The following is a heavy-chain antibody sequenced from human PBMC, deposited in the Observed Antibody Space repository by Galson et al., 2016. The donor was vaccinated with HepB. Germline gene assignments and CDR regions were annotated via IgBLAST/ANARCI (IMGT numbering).Heavy chain of an antibody. V-gene: IGHV6-1*01. CDR1: GDSVSSDSTS. D-gene: IGHD1-26*01. CDR3: ARGSTLHS. CDR2: TYDRPKWYN. Sequence: ISGDSVSSDSTSWNWIRQSPSRGLEWLGRTYDRPKWYNDYAASVESRITINPETSNNQFSLRLDSVTPEATAVYYCARGSTLHSWGQGTLVTVSS. J-gene: IGHJ4*02.